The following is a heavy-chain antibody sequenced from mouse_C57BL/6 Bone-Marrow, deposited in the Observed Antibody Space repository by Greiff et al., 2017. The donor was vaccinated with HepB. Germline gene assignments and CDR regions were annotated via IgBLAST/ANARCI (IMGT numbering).Heavy chain of an antibody. J-gene: IGHJ4*01. D-gene: IGHD3-2*02. Sequence: VQLQQPGAELVKPGASVKMSCKASGYTFTSYWITWVKQRPGQGLEWIGDIYPGSGSTNYNEKFKSKATLTVDTSSSTAYMQLSSLTSEDSAVYYCARGRDSSGYGAMDYWGQGTSVTVSS. CDR2: IYPGSGST. CDR3: ARGRDSSGYGAMDY. CDR1: GYTFTSYW. V-gene: IGHV1-55*01.